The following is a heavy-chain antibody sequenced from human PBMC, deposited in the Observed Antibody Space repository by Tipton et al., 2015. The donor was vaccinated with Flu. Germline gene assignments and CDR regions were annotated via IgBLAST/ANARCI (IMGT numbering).Heavy chain of an antibody. CDR3: ARGSGSGTFMIFDF. D-gene: IGHD3-10*01. CDR2: IYTSGGT. CDR1: GGSLSSYY. J-gene: IGHJ4*02. Sequence: TLSLTCTVSGGSLSSYYWSWIRQPAGQGLEWIGRIYTSGGTKFNPSLRGRLTMSVDASKKEFSLKLSSVTAADTAVDYCARGSGSGTFMIFDFWGQGTLVAVS. V-gene: IGHV4-4*07.